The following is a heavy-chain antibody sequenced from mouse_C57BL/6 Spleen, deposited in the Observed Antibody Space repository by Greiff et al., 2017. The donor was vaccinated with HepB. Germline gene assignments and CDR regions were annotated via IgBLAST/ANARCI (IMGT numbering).Heavy chain of an antibody. Sequence: QVQLQQSGPELVKPGASVKISCKASGYSFTSYYIHWVKQRPGQGLEWIGWIYPGSGNTKYNEKFKGKATLTADTSSSTAYMQLSSLTSEDSAVYYCARRGGNAMDYWGQGTSVTVSS. CDR2: IYPGSGNT. J-gene: IGHJ4*01. V-gene: IGHV1-66*01. CDR1: GYSFTSYY. CDR3: ARRGGNAMDY.